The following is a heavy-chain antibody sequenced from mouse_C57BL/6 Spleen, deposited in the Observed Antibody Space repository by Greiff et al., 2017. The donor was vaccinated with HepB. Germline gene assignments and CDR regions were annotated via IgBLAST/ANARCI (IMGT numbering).Heavy chain of an antibody. Sequence: VQLQQSGAELVKPGASVKLSCTASGFNIKDYYMHWVKQRTEQGLEWIGRIDPEDGETKYDPKFQGKATITADTSSNTAYLQLSSLTSEDTAVYYCGSYYCSSLAWFAYWGQGTLVTVSA. CDR1: GFNIKDYY. J-gene: IGHJ3*01. D-gene: IGHD1-1*01. CDR3: GSYYCSSLAWFAY. CDR2: IDPEDGET. V-gene: IGHV14-2*01.